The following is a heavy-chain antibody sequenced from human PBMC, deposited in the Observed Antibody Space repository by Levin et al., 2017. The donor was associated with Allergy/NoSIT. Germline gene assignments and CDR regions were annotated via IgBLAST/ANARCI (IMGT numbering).Heavy chain of an antibody. J-gene: IGHJ6*02. V-gene: IGHV3-23*01. CDR3: ARYCSSTTCYVRYGMDV. CDR2: LSGSGGTI. CDR1: GFTFSSYA. D-gene: IGHD2-2*01. Sequence: GTLKISCAASGFTFSSYAMSWVRQAPGKGLEWVSTLSGSGGTIYYADSVKGRFTISRDNSKNTLSLQMNSLRAEDTALYYCARYCSSTTCYVRYGMDVWGQGTTVTVSS.